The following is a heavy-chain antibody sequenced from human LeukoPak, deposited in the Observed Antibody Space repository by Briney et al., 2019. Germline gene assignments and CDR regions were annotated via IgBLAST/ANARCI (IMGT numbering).Heavy chain of an antibody. J-gene: IGHJ4*02. V-gene: IGHV3-74*01. CDR2: INSDGSST. D-gene: IGHD2-2*01. CDR3: ARRVVVPAAPYYFDY. CDR1: GFTFSNNW. Sequence: GGSLRLSCAASGFTFSNNWMHWVRQAPGKGLVWVSRINSDGSSTSYADSVKGRFTISRDNAKNTLYLQMNSLRAEDTAVYYCARRVVVPAAPYYFDYWGQGTLVTVSS.